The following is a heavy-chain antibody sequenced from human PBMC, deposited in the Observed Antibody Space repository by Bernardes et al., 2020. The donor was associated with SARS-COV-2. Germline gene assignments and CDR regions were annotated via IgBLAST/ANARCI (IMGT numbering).Heavy chain of an antibody. CDR2: ISAYNGNT. Sequence: ASVKVSCKASGYTFTSYGISWVRQAPGQGLEWMGWISAYNGNTNYAQKLQGRVTMTTDTSTSTAYMELRSLRSDDTAVYYCARELGLGELLYYYYGMDVWGQGTTVTVSS. J-gene: IGHJ6*02. CDR3: ARELGLGELLYYYYGMDV. CDR1: GYTFTSYG. D-gene: IGHD3-10*01. V-gene: IGHV1-18*01.